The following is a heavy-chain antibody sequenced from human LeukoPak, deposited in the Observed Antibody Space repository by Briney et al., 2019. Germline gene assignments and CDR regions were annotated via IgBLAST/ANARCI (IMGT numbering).Heavy chain of an antibody. Sequence: GASVKVSCTASGGTFSSYAISWVRQAPGQGLEWMGGIIPIFGTANCAQKFQGRVTITADESTSTAYMELSSLRSEDTARYYCARGRWTDVARGSYYFDYWGQGTLVSVSS. CDR1: GGTFSSYA. CDR2: IIPIFGTA. D-gene: IGHD3-10*01. CDR3: ARGRWTDVARGSYYFDY. V-gene: IGHV1-69*01. J-gene: IGHJ4*02.